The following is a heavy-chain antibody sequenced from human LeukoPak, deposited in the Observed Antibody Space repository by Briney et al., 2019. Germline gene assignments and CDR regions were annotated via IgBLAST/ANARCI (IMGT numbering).Heavy chain of an antibody. CDR1: GYTFTSYA. CDR2: INAGNGNT. Sequence: ASVKVSCKASGYTFTSYAMHWVRQAPGQRLEWMGWINAGNGNTKYSHKFQGRVTITRDTSASTAYMELSSLRSEDTAVYYCARDGPRLEAFDIWGQGTMVTVSS. CDR3: ARDGPRLEAFDI. J-gene: IGHJ3*02. V-gene: IGHV1-3*01.